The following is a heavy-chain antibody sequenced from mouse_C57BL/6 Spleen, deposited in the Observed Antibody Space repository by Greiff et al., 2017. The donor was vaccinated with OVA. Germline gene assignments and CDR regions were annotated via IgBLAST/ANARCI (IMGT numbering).Heavy chain of an antibody. Sequence: QVQLQQPGAELVMPGASVKLSCKASGYTFTSYWMHWVKQRPGQGLEWIGEIDPSDSYTNYNQKFKGKSTLTVDKSSSTAYMQLSSLTSEDSAVYYCARDYGSSSYLYFDVWGTGTTVTVSS. J-gene: IGHJ1*03. D-gene: IGHD1-1*01. V-gene: IGHV1-69*01. CDR2: IDPSDSYT. CDR1: GYTFTSYW. CDR3: ARDYGSSSYLYFDV.